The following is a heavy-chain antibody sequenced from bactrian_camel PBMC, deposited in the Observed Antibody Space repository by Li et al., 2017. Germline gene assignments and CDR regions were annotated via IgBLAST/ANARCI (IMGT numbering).Heavy chain of an antibody. D-gene: IGHD1*01. V-gene: IGHV3S53*01. CDR1: GFTSSRLC. CDR2: IDSDGIT. CDR3: ALRDLRSTIYNA. J-gene: IGHJ4*01. Sequence: HVQLVESGGGAVKSGGSLRLSCAASGFTSSRLCMGWFRQAPGKEREGVALIDSDGITTYADSVKGRFTLSADKAQDTVYLQMNNLKLEDTAMYYCALRDLRSTIYNAWGQGTQVTVS.